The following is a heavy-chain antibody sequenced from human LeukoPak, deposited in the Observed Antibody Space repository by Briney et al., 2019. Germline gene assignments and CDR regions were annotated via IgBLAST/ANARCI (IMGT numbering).Heavy chain of an antibody. CDR2: MYYSGGT. CDR3: ARDGLYDSSGYYIDS. Sequence: SETLSLTCTVSGGAIRSYYWSWIRQPPGKGLEWIGYMYYSGGTKYNPSLMSRVTLPVDRAQNQFSLSLSSGTAADTAVYYCARDGLYDSSGYYIDSWGQGTLVIVSS. D-gene: IGHD3-22*01. V-gene: IGHV4-59*01. J-gene: IGHJ4*02. CDR1: GGAIRSYY.